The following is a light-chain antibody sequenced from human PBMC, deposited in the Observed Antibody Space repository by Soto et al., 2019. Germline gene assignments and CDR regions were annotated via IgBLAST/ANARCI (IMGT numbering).Light chain of an antibody. CDR2: GAS. J-gene: IGKJ1*01. CDR1: QSVSNT. CDR3: QQYSSWLWT. Sequence: EIVLTQSPATLSLSPGERATLSCRASQSVSNTLAWYQQKPGQAPRFLIYGASTRATGIPDRFSGSGSGTEFTLTISSLQSEDFAVYFCQQYSSWLWTFGQGTKVDIK. V-gene: IGKV3D-15*01.